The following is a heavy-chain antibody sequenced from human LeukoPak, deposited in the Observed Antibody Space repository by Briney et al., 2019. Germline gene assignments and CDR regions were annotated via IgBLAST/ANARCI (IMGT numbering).Heavy chain of an antibody. CDR2: IVVGSGNT. J-gene: IGHJ5*02. Sequence: SVKVSCKASGFTFTSSAMQWVRQARGQRLEWIGWIVVGSGNTNYAQKFQERVTITRDMSTSTAYMELSSLRSEDTAVYYCAADVSFEWELLGGNNWFDPWGQGTLVTVSS. CDR1: GFTFTSSA. V-gene: IGHV1-58*02. D-gene: IGHD1-26*01. CDR3: AADVSFEWELLGGNNWFDP.